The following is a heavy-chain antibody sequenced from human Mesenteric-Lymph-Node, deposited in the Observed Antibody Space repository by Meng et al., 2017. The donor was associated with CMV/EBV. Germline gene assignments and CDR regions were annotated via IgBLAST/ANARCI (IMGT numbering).Heavy chain of an antibody. J-gene: IGHJ6*02. CDR2: VSWNGSRT. D-gene: IGHD1-26*01. CDR3: AKESIVGATTGMGYYYYGMDV. V-gene: IGHV3-19*01. Sequence: GESLKISCAASGFTFSNSDMNWVRHAPGKGLEWVSGVSWNGSRTHYADSVKGRFIISRDNSRNFLYQQMNSLRAEDTAVYYCAKESIVGATTGMGYYYYGMDVWGQGTTVTVSS. CDR1: GFTFSNSD.